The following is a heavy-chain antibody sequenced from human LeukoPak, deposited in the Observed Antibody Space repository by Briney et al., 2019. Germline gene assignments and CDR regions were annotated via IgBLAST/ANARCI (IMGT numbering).Heavy chain of an antibody. CDR3: ARGQGGWENWFDP. CDR2: IYYSGST. CDR1: GGSISSSSYY. D-gene: IGHD1-26*01. V-gene: IGHV4-39*07. Sequence: PSETLSLTCTVSGGSISSSSYYWGWIRQPPGKGLEWIGSIYYSGSTYYNPSLKSRVTISVDTSKNQFSLKLSSVTAADTAVYYCARGQGGWENWFDPWGQGTLVTVSS. J-gene: IGHJ5*02.